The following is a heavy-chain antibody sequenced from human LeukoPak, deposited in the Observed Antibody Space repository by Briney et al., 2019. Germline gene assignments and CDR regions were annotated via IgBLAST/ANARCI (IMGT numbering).Heavy chain of an antibody. Sequence: GASLQISCKGSGYSFTSYWIGWVRQLPGKGLEWMGIIYPGDSDTRYSPSFQGQVTISADKSISTAYLQWSSLKASDTAMYYCARQVPVVGYYDSSGYDYWGQGTLVTVSS. D-gene: IGHD3-22*01. J-gene: IGHJ4*02. CDR1: GYSFTSYW. CDR3: ARQVPVVGYYDSSGYDY. V-gene: IGHV5-51*01. CDR2: IYPGDSDT.